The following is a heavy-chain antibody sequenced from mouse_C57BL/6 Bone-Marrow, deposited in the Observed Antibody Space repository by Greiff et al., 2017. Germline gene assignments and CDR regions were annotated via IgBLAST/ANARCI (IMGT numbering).Heavy chain of an antibody. V-gene: IGHV1-80*01. CDR2: IYPGDGGT. J-gene: IGHJ2*01. D-gene: IGHD1-1*01. Sequence: QVQLQQSGAELVKPGASVKFSCKASGYAFSSYWMHWVKQRPGQGLEWIGQIYPGDGGTNYNGKFKGKATLTADKSSSTAYMQLSSLTSEDSAVYYCARWYYGSSSDFDYWGQGTTLAVSS. CDR1: GYAFSSYW. CDR3: ARWYYGSSSDFDY.